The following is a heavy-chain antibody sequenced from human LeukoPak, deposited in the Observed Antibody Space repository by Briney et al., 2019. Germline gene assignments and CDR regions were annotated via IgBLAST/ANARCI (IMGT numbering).Heavy chain of an antibody. Sequence: GGSLRLSCAASGFTFSSYGMHWVRQAPGKGPEWVAVIWYDGSNKYYADSVKGRFTISRDNSKNTLYLQMNSLRAEDTAVYYCARDALMSFDYWGQGTLVTVSS. CDR2: IWYDGSNK. J-gene: IGHJ4*02. D-gene: IGHD3-10*02. V-gene: IGHV3-33*01. CDR3: ARDALMSFDY. CDR1: GFTFSSYG.